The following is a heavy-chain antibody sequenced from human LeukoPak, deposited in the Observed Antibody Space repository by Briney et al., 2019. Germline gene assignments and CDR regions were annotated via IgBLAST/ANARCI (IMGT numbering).Heavy chain of an antibody. CDR3: ARARRPRQYSSGWYRAGWFDP. J-gene: IGHJ5*02. CDR2: IYYSGST. CDR1: GGSISSGDYY. Sequence: PSETLSLTCTVSGGSISSGDYYWSWIRQPPGKGLEWIGYIYYSGSTYYNPSLKSRVTISVDTSKNQFSLKLSSVTAADTAVYYCARARRPRQYSSGWYRAGWFDPWGQGTLVTVSS. D-gene: IGHD6-19*01. V-gene: IGHV4-30-4*01.